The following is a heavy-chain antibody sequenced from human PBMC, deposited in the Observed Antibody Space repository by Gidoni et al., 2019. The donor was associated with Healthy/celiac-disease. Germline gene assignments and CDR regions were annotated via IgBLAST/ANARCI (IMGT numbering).Heavy chain of an antibody. Sequence: QVQLVESGGGVVQPGRSLRLSCAASGFTFSSYAMHWVRQAPGKGLGWVAVISYDGSNKYYADSVKGRFTISRDNSKNTLYLQMNSLRAEDTAVYYCARDFAEQWLRNWGQGTLVTVSS. CDR2: ISYDGSNK. CDR3: ARDFAEQWLRN. CDR1: GFTFSSYA. V-gene: IGHV3-30*04. J-gene: IGHJ4*02. D-gene: IGHD6-19*01.